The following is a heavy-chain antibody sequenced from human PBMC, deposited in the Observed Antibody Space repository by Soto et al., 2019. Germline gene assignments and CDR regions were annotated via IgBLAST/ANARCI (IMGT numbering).Heavy chain of an antibody. CDR1: GFTFDDYA. CDR2: ISWNSGSI. CDR3: TKEARGFDP. V-gene: IGHV3-9*01. J-gene: IGHJ5*02. Sequence: EVQLVESGGGLVQPGRSLRLSCAASGFTFDDYAMHWVRQAPGKGLEWVSSISWNSGSIGYACSVKGRFTISRDNAKKSLDLQINSLRAEDTAVYYCTKEARGFDPWGQGTLVTVSS.